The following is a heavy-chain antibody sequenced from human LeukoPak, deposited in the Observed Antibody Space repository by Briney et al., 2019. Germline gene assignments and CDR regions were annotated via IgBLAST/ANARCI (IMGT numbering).Heavy chain of an antibody. Sequence: ESGPTLVNPTQTLTLTCTFSGFSLSTSGMCVSWIRQPPGKALEWLARIDWDDDKYYSTSLKTRLTISKDTSKNQVVLTMTNMDPVDTATYYCARIRSSTSTSASPYGVDVWGLGTTVTVSS. V-gene: IGHV2-70*11. CDR2: IDWDDDK. D-gene: IGHD2-2*01. CDR1: GFSLSTSGMC. J-gene: IGHJ6*02. CDR3: ARIRSSTSTSASPYGVDV.